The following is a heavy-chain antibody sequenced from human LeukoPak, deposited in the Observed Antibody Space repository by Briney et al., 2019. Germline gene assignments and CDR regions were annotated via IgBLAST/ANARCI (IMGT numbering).Heavy chain of an antibody. D-gene: IGHD6-6*01. CDR2: IYYSGST. V-gene: IGHV4-39*01. CDR1: GGSISSSSYY. J-gene: IGHJ5*02. CDR3: ARHHVYSSSPIRLSWFDP. Sequence: SETLSLTCTVSGGSISSSSYYWGWIRQPPGKGLEWIGSIYYSGSTYYNPSLKSRVTISVDTSKNQFSLKLSSVTAADTAVYYCARHHVYSSSPIRLSWFDPWGQGTLVTVSS.